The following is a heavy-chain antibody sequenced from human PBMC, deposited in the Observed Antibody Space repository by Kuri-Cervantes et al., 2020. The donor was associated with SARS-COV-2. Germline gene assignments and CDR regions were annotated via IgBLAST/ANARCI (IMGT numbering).Heavy chain of an antibody. CDR2: IYPGDSDT. CDR3: ARHFRHKDWLIPEVSTYFDS. J-gene: IGHJ4*02. Sequence: KVSCKGSGYPFPTYWISWVRQMPGKGLEWMGVIYPGDSDTRYSPSFQGQVTLSSDRSISTAYLQWSSLKASDTAIYYCARHFRHKDWLIPEVSTYFDSWGQGTLVTVSS. CDR1: GYPFPTYW. V-gene: IGHV5-51*01. D-gene: IGHD3-22*01.